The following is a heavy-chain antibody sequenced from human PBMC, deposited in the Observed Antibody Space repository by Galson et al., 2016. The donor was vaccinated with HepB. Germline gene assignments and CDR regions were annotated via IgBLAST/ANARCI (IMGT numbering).Heavy chain of an antibody. Sequence: QSGAEVKKPGESLRISCTVSCRGCGYSFSSSWIGWVRQMPGKGLEWMGIISPGDSDTKYSPSFEGQVTISVDKSISTAYLQWSNLKASDTAIYYCATSQWAYYHDFWGQGTLVIVSS. J-gene: IGHJ4*02. D-gene: IGHD3/OR15-3a*01. CDR3: ATSQWAYYHDF. V-gene: IGHV5-51*01. CDR1: GYSFSSSW. CDR2: ISPGDSDT.